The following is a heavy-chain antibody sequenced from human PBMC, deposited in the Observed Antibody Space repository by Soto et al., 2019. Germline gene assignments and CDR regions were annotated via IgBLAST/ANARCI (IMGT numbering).Heavy chain of an antibody. D-gene: IGHD2-15*01. CDR2: ISSSSSTI. V-gene: IGHV3-48*02. CDR3: ARDAPRCSGGTCLAY. CDR1: GFTFSSFS. J-gene: IGHJ4*02. Sequence: EVQLMESGGGLVQPGGSLRLSCAASGFTFSSFSMHWVRQAPGKGLEWVSYISSSSSTIYYADSVRCRFTISRDNAKNSLYLQMTSLRDEDTAVFYCARDAPRCSGGTCLAYWGQGTLVTVSS.